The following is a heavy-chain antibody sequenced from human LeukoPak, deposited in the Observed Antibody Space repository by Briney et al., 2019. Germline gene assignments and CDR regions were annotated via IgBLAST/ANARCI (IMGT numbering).Heavy chain of an antibody. J-gene: IGHJ6*03. Sequence: GGSLRLSCAASGFTFSSYGMHWVRQAPGKGLEWVAFIRFDESNKYYADSVKGRFTISRDNSKNTLYLQMNSLRAEDTAVYYCAREGDSYYYYMDVWGKGTTVTVSS. D-gene: IGHD2-21*01. CDR2: IRFDESNK. CDR1: GFTFSSYG. V-gene: IGHV3-30*02. CDR3: AREGDSYYYYMDV.